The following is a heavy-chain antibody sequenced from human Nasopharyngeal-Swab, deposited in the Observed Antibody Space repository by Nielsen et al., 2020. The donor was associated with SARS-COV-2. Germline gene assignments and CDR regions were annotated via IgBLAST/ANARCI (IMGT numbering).Heavy chain of an antibody. CDR3: AREVNGYYDY. CDR2: ISSSSGYI. CDR1: GFTFSSYS. Sequence: GALKISCAASGFTFSSYSMNWVRQAPGKGLEWVSSISSSSGYIYYADSMKGRFTISRDNAKNSLYLQMNSLRAEDTAVYYCAREVNGYYDYWGQGTLVTVSS. V-gene: IGHV3-21*01. D-gene: IGHD3-9*01. J-gene: IGHJ4*02.